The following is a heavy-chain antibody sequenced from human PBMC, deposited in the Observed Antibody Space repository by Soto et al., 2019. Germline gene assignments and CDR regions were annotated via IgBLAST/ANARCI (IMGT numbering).Heavy chain of an antibody. D-gene: IGHD3-10*01. Sequence: GGSLRLSCAASGFTFSSYAMSWVRQAPGQGLDWVSGISASGGSTYYADSVKGRFTFSRDNSKNTLYLQMNSLRAEDTAVYYCAKDPRQLLWFGETNYYYYMDVWGKGTTVTVSS. J-gene: IGHJ6*03. CDR1: GFTFSSYA. V-gene: IGHV3-23*01. CDR3: AKDPRQLLWFGETNYYYYMDV. CDR2: ISASGGST.